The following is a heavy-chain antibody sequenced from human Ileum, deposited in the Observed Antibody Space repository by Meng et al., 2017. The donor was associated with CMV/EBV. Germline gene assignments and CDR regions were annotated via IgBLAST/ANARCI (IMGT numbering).Heavy chain of an antibody. D-gene: IGHD7-27*01. CDR1: GFTFSSDW. CDR3: ASHLGY. CDR2: IKKDGSEK. Sequence: GGSLRLSCAASGFTFSSDWMSWVRQAPGKGLEWVANIKKDGSEKQYVDSVKGRFTISRDNARNSLYLQMNSLRAEDTAVYYCASHLGYWGQGTLVTVSS. V-gene: IGHV3-7*01. J-gene: IGHJ4*02.